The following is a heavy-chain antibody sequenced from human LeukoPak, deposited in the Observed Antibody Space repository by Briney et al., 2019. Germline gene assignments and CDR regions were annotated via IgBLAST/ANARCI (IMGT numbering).Heavy chain of an antibody. CDR2: TKKDSTEK. V-gene: IGHV3-7*01. D-gene: IGHD5-18*01. Sequence: GGSLRLSCAASGFTFTNYWMSWVRQAPGKGLEWVANTKKDSTEKYYVDSVRGRFTISRDNAENSLHLQMNSLRAEDTAVYYCVRDGGRYSYASDWGQGTMVIVSS. J-gene: IGHJ3*01. CDR1: GFTFTNYW. CDR3: VRDGGRYSYASD.